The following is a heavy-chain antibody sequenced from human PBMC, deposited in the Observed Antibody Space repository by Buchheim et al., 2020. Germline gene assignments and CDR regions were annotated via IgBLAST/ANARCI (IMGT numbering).Heavy chain of an antibody. CDR3: AKGSVSCSSASCYLTWVDY. J-gene: IGHJ4*02. D-gene: IGHD2-2*01. CDR2: ISGSGSTT. Sequence: EVQLLESGGGLVQPGGSLRLSCAASGFTFSNYAMSWVRQAPGKGLEWVSVISGSGSTTYNADSVKGRFNISRDNSKKTLYLQMNSLRAEDTAVYYCAKGSVSCSSASCYLTWVDYWGQGTL. V-gene: IGHV3-23*01. CDR1: GFTFSNYA.